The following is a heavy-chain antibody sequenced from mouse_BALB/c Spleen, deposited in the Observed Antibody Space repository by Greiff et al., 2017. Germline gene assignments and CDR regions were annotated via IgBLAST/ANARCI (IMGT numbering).Heavy chain of an antibody. CDR3: ARGGSFAY. V-gene: IGHV1-80*01. CDR1: GYAFSSYW. CDR2: IYPGDGDT. Sequence: VKLQESGAELVRPGSSVKISCKASGYAFSSYWMNWVKQRPGQGLEWIGQIYPGDGDTNYNGKFKGKATLTADKSSSTAYMQLSSLTSEDSAVYFCARGGSFAYWGQGTLVTVSA. J-gene: IGHJ3*01. D-gene: IGHD1-1*02.